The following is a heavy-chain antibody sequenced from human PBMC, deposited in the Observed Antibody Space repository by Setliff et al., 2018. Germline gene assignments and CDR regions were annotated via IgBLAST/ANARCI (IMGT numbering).Heavy chain of an antibody. V-gene: IGHV4-59*08. Sequence: SETLSLTCTVSGGSISSHYWSWIRQPPGKGLEWIGYIYHSGDARYNLSLKSRVTISVDTSKNQFSLKLSSVTAADTAAYYCARHEEGYCDGGSCPYYFDYWGQGTLVTVSS. J-gene: IGHJ4*02. CDR1: GGSISSHY. D-gene: IGHD2-15*01. CDR3: ARHEEGYCDGGSCPYYFDY. CDR2: IYHSGDA.